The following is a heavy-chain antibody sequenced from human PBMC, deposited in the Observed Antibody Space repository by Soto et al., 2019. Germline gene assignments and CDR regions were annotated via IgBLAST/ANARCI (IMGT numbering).Heavy chain of an antibody. J-gene: IGHJ5*02. CDR2: INAGNGNT. V-gene: IGHV1-3*01. D-gene: IGHD5-12*01. CDR3: ARGYSGYPAWFEP. Sequence: ASVKVSCKASGYTFTSYAMHWVRQAPGQRLEWMGWINAGNGNTKYSQKFQGRVTITRDTSASTAYMELSSLRSEDTAVYYCARGYSGYPAWFEPWGQGTRVTVSS. CDR1: GYTFTSYA.